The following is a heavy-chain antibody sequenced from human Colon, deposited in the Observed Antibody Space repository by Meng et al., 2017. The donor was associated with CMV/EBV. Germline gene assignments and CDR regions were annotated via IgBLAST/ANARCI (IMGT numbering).Heavy chain of an antibody. J-gene: IGHJ5*02. CDR3: AQDPTYYDVVTGHPEGKRFDP. CDR2: IRFDGTTE. D-gene: IGHD3-9*01. CDR1: V. V-gene: IGHV3-30*02. Sequence: VLHWVRHAPGKGLPWVAFIRFDGTTEYYADAVKGRFTITRDNSKTTLSLEMNSLRSEDTAVYYCAQDPTYYDVVTGHPEGKRFDPWGQGTLVTVSS.